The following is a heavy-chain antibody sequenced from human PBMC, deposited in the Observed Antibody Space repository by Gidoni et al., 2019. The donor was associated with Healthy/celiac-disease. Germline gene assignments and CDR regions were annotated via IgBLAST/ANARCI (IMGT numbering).Heavy chain of an antibody. CDR3: ARVAAPNVSPDYGDYSWTYYMDV. D-gene: IGHD4-17*01. CDR2: IKQDGSEK. J-gene: IGHJ6*03. V-gene: IGHV3-7*01. Sequence: EVQLVESGGGLVQPGGSLRLSCAASGFTFSSYWMSWVRQAPGKGLEWVANIKQDGSEKYYVDSVKGRFTISRDNAKNSLYLQMNSLRAEDTAVYYCARVAAPNVSPDYGDYSWTYYMDVWGKGTTVTVSS. CDR1: GFTFSSYW.